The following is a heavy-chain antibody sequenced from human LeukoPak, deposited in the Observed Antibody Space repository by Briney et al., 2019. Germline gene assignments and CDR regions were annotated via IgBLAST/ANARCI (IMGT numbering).Heavy chain of an antibody. Sequence: GGSLRLSCAASAFTFDDYGMSWVRQAPGKGLEWVSGINWNGGSTGYADSVKGRFTISRDNAKNSLYLQMNSLRAEDTALYYCVRQKQRDCSGGSCSYYYYYYMDVWGKGTTVTVSS. CDR2: INWNGGST. V-gene: IGHV3-20*04. CDR3: VRQKQRDCSGGSCSYYYYYYMDV. D-gene: IGHD2-15*01. J-gene: IGHJ6*03. CDR1: AFTFDDYG.